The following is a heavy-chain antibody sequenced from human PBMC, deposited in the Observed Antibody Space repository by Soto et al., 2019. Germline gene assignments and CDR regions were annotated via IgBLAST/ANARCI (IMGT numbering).Heavy chain of an antibody. CDR2: IRGNTDGGTT. CDR3: ITRSGSSP. J-gene: IGHJ5*02. CDR1: GFTFSNAW. V-gene: IGHV3-15*01. Sequence: GGSLRLSCAASGFTFSNAWMSWVRQAPGKGLEWVGRIRGNTDGGTTDYAAPVKGRFTISRDDSKNTLYLQMDSLKTEDTAVYYCITRSGSSPWGQGTLVTVSS. D-gene: IGHD6-6*01.